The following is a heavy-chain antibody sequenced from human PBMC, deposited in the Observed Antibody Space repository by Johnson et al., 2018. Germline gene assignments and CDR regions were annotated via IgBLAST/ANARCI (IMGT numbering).Heavy chain of an antibody. J-gene: IGHJ3*02. V-gene: IGHV5-51*01. D-gene: IGHD2-15*01. Sequence: VQLVQSGPEVKKPGESLKISCKGSGYSFTSYWIGWVRQMPGKGLEWMGIIYPGDSDTRSNPSFQGQVTIPADKSISPAYLQWSGLKASDTAMYYCARLWVASEAFEIWGQGTMVTVSA. CDR1: GYSFTSYW. CDR3: ARLWVASEAFEI. CDR2: IYPGDSDT.